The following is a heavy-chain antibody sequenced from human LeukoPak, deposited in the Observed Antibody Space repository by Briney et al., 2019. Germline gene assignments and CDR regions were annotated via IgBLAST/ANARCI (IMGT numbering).Heavy chain of an antibody. CDR3: ARGGPFPSGSSSREYYLDY. J-gene: IGHJ4*02. V-gene: IGHV1-18*01. CDR1: GYDFINYG. D-gene: IGHD6-6*01. CDR2: RSIYNGNT. Sequence: GASVKVSCKASGYDFINYGISWVRQAPGQWLEWMGWRSIYNGNTDYKLQGRVTMTTDTSTSTAYMEVRSLRSDDTAVYYCARGGPFPSGSSSREYYLDYWGQGTLLTVSS.